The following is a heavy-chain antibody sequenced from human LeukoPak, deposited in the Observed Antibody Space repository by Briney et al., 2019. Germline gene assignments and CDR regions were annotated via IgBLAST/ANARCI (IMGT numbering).Heavy chain of an antibody. V-gene: IGHV4-38-2*02. CDR3: ARDTVVPAAIVPRRYMDV. CDR2: IYHSGST. D-gene: IGHD2-2*01. CDR1: GYSISSGYY. J-gene: IGHJ6*03. Sequence: SETLSLTCTVSGYSISSGYYWGWIRQPPGKGLEWIGSIYHSGSTYYNPSLKSRVTISVDTSKNQFSLKLSSVTAADTAVYYCARDTVVPAAIVPRRYMDVWGKGTTVTVSS.